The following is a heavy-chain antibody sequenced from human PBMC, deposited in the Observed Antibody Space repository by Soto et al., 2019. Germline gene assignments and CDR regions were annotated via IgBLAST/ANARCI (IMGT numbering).Heavy chain of an antibody. CDR1: GGTFSSYT. D-gene: IGHD1-26*01. J-gene: IGHJ4*02. CDR2: IIPILGIA. CDR3: ARAPETKWELHY. Sequence: QVQLVQSGAEVKKPGSSVKVTCKASGGTFSSYTISWVRQAPGQGLEWMGRIIPILGIANYAQKFQGRVTITADKSTSTAYRELSSLRSEDTAVYYCARAPETKWELHYWGQGTLVTVSS. V-gene: IGHV1-69*02.